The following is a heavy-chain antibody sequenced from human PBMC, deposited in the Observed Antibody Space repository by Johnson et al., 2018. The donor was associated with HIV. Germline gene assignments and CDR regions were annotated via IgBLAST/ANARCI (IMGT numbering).Heavy chain of an antibody. J-gene: IGHJ3*02. V-gene: IGHV3-53*01. Sequence: VQLVESGGGLIQPGGSLRLSCPVFGFTVSRNYMSWVRQAPGKGMECVSVIHSGGITGYADSVKGRFTISSDNAKNSLYLQMNSLRAEDTALYYCAKDLPPNSSWYGAPDAFDIWGQGTMVTVSS. CDR2: IHSGGIT. CDR3: AKDLPPNSSWYGAPDAFDI. CDR1: GFTVSRNY. D-gene: IGHD6-13*01.